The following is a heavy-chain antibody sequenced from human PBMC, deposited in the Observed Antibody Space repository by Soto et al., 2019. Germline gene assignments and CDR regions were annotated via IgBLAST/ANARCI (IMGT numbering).Heavy chain of an antibody. CDR3: AHRRGPYSNWNDGDFDY. J-gene: IGHJ4*01. Sequence: SGPTLVNPTQTLTLTCTFSGFSLSASGVGVGGIRQPPGQAPECLALIYWDDDKRYNPSLKSRLTVAKDTSRNQVVLTMTNMDPVYTATYFCAHRRGPYSNWNDGDFDYWGHGTLVTVSS. CDR1: GFSLSASGVG. CDR2: IYWDDDK. V-gene: IGHV2-5*02. D-gene: IGHD1-1*01.